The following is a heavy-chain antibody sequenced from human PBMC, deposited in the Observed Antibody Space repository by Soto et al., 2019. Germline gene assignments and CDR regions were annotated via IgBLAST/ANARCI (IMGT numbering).Heavy chain of an antibody. J-gene: IGHJ3*01. Sequence: QVRLQESVQGLVSPSHTLSLICTVSGTSIRHDNFYCSFLRQRPGTGLECLGDISYGGITFYNPSLERRPVMYVDPSNNTVALNLKSVTAADTAMYYCVIDLDGVVTGRGASAVWGPGTLVTVSS. CDR2: ISYGGIT. CDR1: GTSIRHDNFY. CDR3: VIDLDGVVTGRGASAV. D-gene: IGHD3-9*01. V-gene: IGHV4-31*03.